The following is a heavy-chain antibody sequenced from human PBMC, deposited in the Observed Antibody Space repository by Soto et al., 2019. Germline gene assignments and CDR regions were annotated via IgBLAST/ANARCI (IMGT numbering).Heavy chain of an antibody. Sequence: QVQLVQSGAEVKKPGASVKVSCKASGYTFTSYYMHWVRQAPGQGLEWMGIINPSGGSTSYAQKFQGRVTMTRDTSTSTVYMELSSLRSEDTAVYYCAREGRRSAPSPGMDVWGQGTTVTVSS. D-gene: IGHD3-3*01. CDR3: AREGRRSAPSPGMDV. CDR1: GYTFTSYY. J-gene: IGHJ6*02. CDR2: INPSGGST. V-gene: IGHV1-46*01.